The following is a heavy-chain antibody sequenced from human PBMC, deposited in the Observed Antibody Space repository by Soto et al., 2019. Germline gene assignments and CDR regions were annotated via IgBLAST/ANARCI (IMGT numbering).Heavy chain of an antibody. CDR3: ATWVDYGDFEGFDF. CDR2: VDPNGGGS. J-gene: IGHJ4*02. D-gene: IGHD4-17*01. V-gene: IGHV1-2*04. CDR1: GHSFPDFK. Sequence: ATGKVSCKTSGHSFPDFKLHWVRQAPGQGLEWMGWVDPNGGGSNSAQKFQGSVTMTWDTSITTAYLDLTRLTTNDTATYFCATWVDYGDFEGFDFWGQGTLVTVSS.